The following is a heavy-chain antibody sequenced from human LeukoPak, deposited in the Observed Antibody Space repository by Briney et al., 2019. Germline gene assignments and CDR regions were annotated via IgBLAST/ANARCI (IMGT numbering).Heavy chain of an antibody. CDR1: GYTFTSYH. V-gene: IGHV1-46*01. Sequence: ASVKVSCKASGYTFTSYHMHWVRQAPGQGLEWMGIINPSGGSTSYAQKFQGRVTMTRDMSTSTVYMELSSLRSEDTAVYYCARDLPGIAAAGSPGWFDPWGQGTLVTVSS. CDR3: ARDLPGIAAAGSPGWFDP. D-gene: IGHD6-13*01. J-gene: IGHJ5*02. CDR2: INPSGGST.